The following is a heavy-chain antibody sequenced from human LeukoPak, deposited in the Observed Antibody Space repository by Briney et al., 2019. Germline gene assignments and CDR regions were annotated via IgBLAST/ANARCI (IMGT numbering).Heavy chain of an antibody. Sequence: SETLSLTCTVSGGSISSSSYYWGWIRQPPGKGLEWIGSIYYSGSTYYNPSLKSRVTISVDTSKNQFSLKLSPVTAADTAVYYCARLVTVTTTFDYWGQGTLVTVSS. CDR2: IYYSGST. J-gene: IGHJ4*02. CDR1: GGSISSSSYY. CDR3: ARLVTVTTTFDY. D-gene: IGHD4-11*01. V-gene: IGHV4-39*07.